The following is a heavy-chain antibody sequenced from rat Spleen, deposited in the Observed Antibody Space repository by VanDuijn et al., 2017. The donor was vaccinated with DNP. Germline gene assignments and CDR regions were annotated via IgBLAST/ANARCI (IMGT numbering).Heavy chain of an antibody. CDR1: GFTFSDYY. V-gene: IGHV6-6*01. CDR3: AWPST. Sequence: EVQLVESGGGLVQPGRSLKLSCAASGFTFSDYYMAWVRQAPTKGLEWVARIKPKSNNYATDYTESVKGRFTISRDDSNSSIYLQMNNLKEEDTAIYYCAWPSTWGQGVMVTVSS. CDR2: IKPKSNNYAT. D-gene: IGHD1-10*01. J-gene: IGHJ2*01.